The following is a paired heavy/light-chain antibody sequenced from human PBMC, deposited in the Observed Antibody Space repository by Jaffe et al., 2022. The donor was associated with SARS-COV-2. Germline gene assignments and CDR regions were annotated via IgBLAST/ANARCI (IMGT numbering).Heavy chain of an antibody. CDR1: GFIFNNAW. D-gene: IGHD1-1*01. CDR2: FMSKTDGGTT. CDR3: TAGTGRTDHDY. V-gene: IGHV3-15*01. Sequence: EVQLVESGGGLIKPGGSLRLSCAASGFIFNNAWMSWVRQAPGKGLEWVGRFMSKTDGGTTDYAAPVKGRFTVSRDDSKNTLYLQMNSLKTEDTAVYYCTAGTGRTDHDYWGQGTLVTVSS. J-gene: IGHJ4*02.
Light chain of an antibody. CDR2: WAS. V-gene: IGKV4-1*01. J-gene: IGKJ4*01. CDR3: QQYYMAPLT. CDR1: QSVLYSSNNKNF. Sequence: DIVMTQSPDSLAVSLGERATINCKSSQSVLYSSNNKNFLAWYQQKAGQPPKLLIYWASTRESGVPDRFSGSGSGTDFTLTISSLQAEDVAVYYCQQYYMAPLTFGGGTKVEIK.